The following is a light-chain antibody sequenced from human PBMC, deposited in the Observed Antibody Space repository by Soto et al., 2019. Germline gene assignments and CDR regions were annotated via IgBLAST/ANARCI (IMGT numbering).Light chain of an antibody. CDR1: QSVDRNS. V-gene: IGKV3-20*01. J-gene: IGKJ1*01. CDR2: GAS. Sequence: DNVLTQSSSTLSLPPGERAALSCRASQSVDRNSLAWYQQRPGQAPRLLIYGASYRATGIPDRFSGSGSGTDFTLTISRLEPEDFAVYYCQQYGSSPRTFGQGTKVEI. CDR3: QQYGSSPRT.